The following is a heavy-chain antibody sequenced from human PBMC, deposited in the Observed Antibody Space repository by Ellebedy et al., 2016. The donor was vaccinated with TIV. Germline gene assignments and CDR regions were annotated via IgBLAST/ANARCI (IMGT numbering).Heavy chain of an antibody. CDR1: GGSISSYY. J-gene: IGHJ6*03. CDR3: ARDSVTHAAAGPYYYYYYYMDV. V-gene: IGHV4-59*01. CDR2: IYYSGST. D-gene: IGHD6-13*01. Sequence: SETLSLXCTVSGGSISSYYWSWIRQPPGKGLEWIGYIYYSGSTNYNPSLKSRVTISVDTSKNQFSLKLSSVTAADTAVYYCARDSVTHAAAGPYYYYYYYMDVWGKGTTVTVSS.